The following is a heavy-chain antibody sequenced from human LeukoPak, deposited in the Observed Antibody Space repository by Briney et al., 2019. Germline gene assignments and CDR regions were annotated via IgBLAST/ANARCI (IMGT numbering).Heavy chain of an antibody. V-gene: IGHV1-46*01. D-gene: IGHD2-2*01. J-gene: IGHJ3*02. Sequence: ASVKVSCKASGYTFTSYYMHWVRQAPGQGLEWMGIINPSGGSTSYAQKFQGRVTMTRDTSTSTVYMELSSLRSEATAVFYCARQLLVVVPAAISDAFDIWGQGTMVTVSS. CDR3: ARQLLVVVPAAISDAFDI. CDR2: INPSGGST. CDR1: GYTFTSYY.